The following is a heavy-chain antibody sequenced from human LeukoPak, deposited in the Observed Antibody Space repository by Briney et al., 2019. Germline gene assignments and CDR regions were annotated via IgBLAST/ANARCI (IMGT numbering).Heavy chain of an antibody. V-gene: IGHV1-2*02. Sequence: ASVKVSCKASGYTFTGYYMHWVRQAPGQGLEWMGWINPNSGDTNYAQKLQGRVTMTRDTSISTAYMELSRLRSDDTAVYYCARDRRDGYNGDYWGQGTLVTVSS. CDR3: ARDRRDGYNGDY. D-gene: IGHD5-24*01. J-gene: IGHJ4*02. CDR1: GYTFTGYY. CDR2: INPNSGDT.